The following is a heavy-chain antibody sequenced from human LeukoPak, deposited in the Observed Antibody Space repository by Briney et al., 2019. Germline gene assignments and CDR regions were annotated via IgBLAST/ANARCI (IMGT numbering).Heavy chain of an antibody. J-gene: IGHJ5*02. CDR1: GFTFSSYS. D-gene: IGHD5-12*01. Sequence: GGSLRLSCAASGFTFSSYSMNWVRQAPGKGLEWVSSISSSSSYIYYADSVKGRFTISRDNAKNSLYLQMNSLRAEDTAVYYCARDVVATMGVNWFDPWGQGTLVTVSS. CDR3: ARDVVATMGVNWFDP. V-gene: IGHV3-21*01. CDR2: ISSSSSYI.